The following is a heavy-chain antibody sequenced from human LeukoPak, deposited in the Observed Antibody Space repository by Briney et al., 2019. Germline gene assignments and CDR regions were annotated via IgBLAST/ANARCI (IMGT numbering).Heavy chain of an antibody. CDR2: INPNSGGT. D-gene: IGHD3-16*02. CDR1: GYTFTGYY. J-gene: IGHJ4*02. V-gene: IGHV1-2*02. CDR3: ARGHIMITFGGVIASY. Sequence: GASVKVSCKASGYTFTGYYMHWVRQAPGQGLEWMGWINPNSGGTNYAQKFQGRVTMTRDTSISTAYMELSRLRSGDTAVYYCARGHIMITFGGVIASYWGQGTLVTVSS.